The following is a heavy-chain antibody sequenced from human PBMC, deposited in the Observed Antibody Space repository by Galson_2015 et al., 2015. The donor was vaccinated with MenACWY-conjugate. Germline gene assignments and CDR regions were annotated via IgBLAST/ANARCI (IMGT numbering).Heavy chain of an antibody. Sequence: SLRLSCAASGFTFSSYSMNWVRQAPGKGLEWVSSISSSSSYIYYADSVKGRFTISRDNAKNSLYLQMNSLRAEDTAVYYCARDRGIAAAGTFYYYYGMDVWGQGTTVTVSS. CDR2: ISSSSSYI. D-gene: IGHD6-13*01. CDR1: GFTFSSYS. V-gene: IGHV3-21*01. J-gene: IGHJ6*02. CDR3: ARDRGIAAAGTFYYYYGMDV.